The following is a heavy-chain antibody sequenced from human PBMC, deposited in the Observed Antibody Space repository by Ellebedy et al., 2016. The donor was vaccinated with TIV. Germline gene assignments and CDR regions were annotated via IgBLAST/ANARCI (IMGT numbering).Heavy chain of an antibody. CDR3: ARATVTTMGDAFDI. V-gene: IGHV4-34*01. Sequence: SETLSLTXAVYGGSFSGYYWSWIRQPPGKGLEWIGEINHSGSTNYNPSLKSRVTISVDTSKNQFSLKLSSVTAADTAVYYCARATVTTMGDAFDIWGQGTMVTVSS. CDR2: INHSGST. J-gene: IGHJ3*02. CDR1: GGSFSGYY. D-gene: IGHD4-11*01.